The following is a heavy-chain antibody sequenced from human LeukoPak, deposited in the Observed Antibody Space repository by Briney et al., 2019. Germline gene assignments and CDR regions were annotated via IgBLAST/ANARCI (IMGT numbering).Heavy chain of an antibody. CDR3: ARSTMGARRRYDY. V-gene: IGHV1-8*01. CDR1: KDTFTTYV. J-gene: IGHJ4*02. CDR2: INHNSGNT. Sequence: ASVKVSCKASKDTFTTYVVNCLGPATGLGLAWMGWINHNSGNTGYAQKFQGRVTMTMNSSISTAYMELTSLTSEDTAVYYCARSTMGARRRYDYWGQGTLVTVSS. D-gene: IGHD1-26*01.